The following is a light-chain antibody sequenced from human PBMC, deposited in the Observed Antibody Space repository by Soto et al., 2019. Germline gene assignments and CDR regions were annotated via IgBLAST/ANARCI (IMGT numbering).Light chain of an antibody. V-gene: IGLV2-11*01. J-gene: IGLJ2*01. CDR1: SSNVGGYNY. CDR2: DAS. CDR3: CSYAANYNLV. Sequence: QSVLTQPRSVSASLGQSVTISCTGTSSNVGGYNYVSWYQQNPGKAPKLIIYDASKRPSGVPDRFSGSKSGNAASLTISGLQAEDEADYYCCSYAANYNLVFGGGTKLTVL.